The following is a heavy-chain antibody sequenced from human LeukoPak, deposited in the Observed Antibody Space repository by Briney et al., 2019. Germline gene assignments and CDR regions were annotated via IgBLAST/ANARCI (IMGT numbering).Heavy chain of an antibody. CDR3: ARVEAGPSDSGSYYNY. V-gene: IGHV1-2*02. D-gene: IGHD1-26*01. CDR1: GYTFTGYY. J-gene: IGHJ4*02. CDR2: INPNSGGT. Sequence: RASVKVSCKASGYTFTGYYMHWVRQAPGQGLEWMGWINPNSGGTNYAQKFQGRVTMTRDTSISTAYMELSRLRSDDTAVYYCARVEAGPSDSGSYYNYWGQGTLVTVSS.